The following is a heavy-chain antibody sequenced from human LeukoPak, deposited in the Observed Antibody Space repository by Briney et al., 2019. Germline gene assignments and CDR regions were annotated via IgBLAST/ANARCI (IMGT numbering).Heavy chain of an antibody. Sequence: TSETLSLTCTVSGGSISSYYWSRIRQPPGKGLEWIGYIYYSGSTNYNPSLKSRVTISVDTSKNQFSLKLSSVTAADTAVYYCARDEYNWFDPWGQGTLVTVSS. CDR3: ARDEYNWFDP. CDR2: IYYSGST. J-gene: IGHJ5*02. V-gene: IGHV4-59*01. CDR1: GGSISSYY.